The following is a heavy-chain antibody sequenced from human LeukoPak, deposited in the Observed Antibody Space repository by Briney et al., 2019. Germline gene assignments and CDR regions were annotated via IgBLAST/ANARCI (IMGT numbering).Heavy chain of an antibody. V-gene: IGHV3-23*01. D-gene: IGHD3-22*01. CDR3: AKLVAYYYDSSGYFGRSVYYFDY. CDR2: ISGSGGST. CDR1: GFTFSSYA. Sequence: GGSLRLSCAASGFTFSSYAMSWVRQAPGKGLEWVSAISGSGGSTYYADSVKGRFTISRDNSKNTLYLQMNSLRAEDTAVYYCAKLVAYYYDSSGYFGRSVYYFDYWGQGTLVTVSS. J-gene: IGHJ4*02.